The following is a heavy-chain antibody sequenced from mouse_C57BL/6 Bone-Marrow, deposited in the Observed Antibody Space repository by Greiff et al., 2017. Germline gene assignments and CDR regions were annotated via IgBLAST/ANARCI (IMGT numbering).Heavy chain of an antibody. CDR3: AKNGNGSRPYFDY. V-gene: IGHV2-5*01. CDR1: GFSLTSYG. D-gene: IGHD1-1*01. Sequence: QVQLQQSGPGLVQPSQSLSITCTVSGFSLTSYGVHWVRQSPGKGLEWLGVIWRGGSTDYNAAFMSRLSITKDNSKSQVFFKMNSLQADDTAIYYCAKNGNGSRPYFDYWGQGTTLTVSS. J-gene: IGHJ2*01. CDR2: IWRGGST.